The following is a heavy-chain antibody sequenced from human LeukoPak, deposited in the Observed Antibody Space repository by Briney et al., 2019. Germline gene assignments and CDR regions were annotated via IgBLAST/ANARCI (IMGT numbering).Heavy chain of an antibody. CDR3: AREFEYRTSGAGY. J-gene: IGHJ4*02. CDR2: MSINSGLK. CDR1: GFTFSSYS. V-gene: IGHV3-21*01. D-gene: IGHD6-6*01. Sequence: PGGSPRLSCAASGFTFSSYSMNWVRQAPGKGLEWVSSMSINSGLKYHADSVKGRFTISRDNAKNSLYLQMNSLRAEDTAVYYCAREFEYRTSGAGYWGQGTLVTVSS.